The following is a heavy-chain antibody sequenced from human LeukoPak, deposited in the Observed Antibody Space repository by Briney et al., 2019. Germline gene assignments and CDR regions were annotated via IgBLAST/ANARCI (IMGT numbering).Heavy chain of an antibody. J-gene: IGHJ6*02. D-gene: IGHD2-2*01. Sequence: GGSLGLSCAASGFTFSSYAMSWVRQAPGKGLEWVSAISGSGGSTYYADSVKGRFTISRDNSKNTLYLQMNSLRAEDTAVYYCAKQSSRPLDYYYYGMDVWGQGTTVTVSS. V-gene: IGHV3-23*01. CDR1: GFTFSSYA. CDR3: AKQSSRPLDYYYYGMDV. CDR2: ISGSGGST.